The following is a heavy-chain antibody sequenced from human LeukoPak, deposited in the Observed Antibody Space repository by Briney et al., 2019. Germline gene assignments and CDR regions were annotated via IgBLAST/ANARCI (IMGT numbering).Heavy chain of an antibody. CDR3: AKDSQHYYDSSGYYYTIYYYYYYMDV. J-gene: IGHJ6*03. CDR2: ISGSGGST. V-gene: IGHV3-23*01. Sequence: PGGSLRLSCAASGFTFSSYAMSWVRQAPGKGLEWVSTISGSGGSTYYADSVKGRFTISRDNSKNTLYLQMNSLRAEDTAVYYCAKDSQHYYDSSGYYYTIYYYYYYMDVWGKGTTVTVSS. D-gene: IGHD3-22*01. CDR1: GFTFSSYA.